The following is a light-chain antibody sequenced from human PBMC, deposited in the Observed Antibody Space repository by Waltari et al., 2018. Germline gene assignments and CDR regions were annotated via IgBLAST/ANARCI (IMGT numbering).Light chain of an antibody. J-gene: IGLJ1*01. CDR2: DVT. CDR3: SSYRKSSTAGGV. Sequence: QSALTQPASVSGSPGQSITISCTGTSSDVGGYNYVPWHQQHPGKAPKLMIYDVTNRASGVSSRFTGSKSGNTASLTISGLQTDDEADYYCSSYRKSSTAGGVFGTGTKVTVL. V-gene: IGLV2-14*03. CDR1: SSDVGGYNY.